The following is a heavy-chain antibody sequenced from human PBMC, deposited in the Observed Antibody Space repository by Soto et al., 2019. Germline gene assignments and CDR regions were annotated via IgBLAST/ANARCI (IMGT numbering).Heavy chain of an antibody. J-gene: IGHJ4*02. D-gene: IGHD1-26*01. CDR2: IYYSGST. CDR1: GGSISSGGYY. Sequence: SETLSLTCTVSGGSISSGGYYWSWIRKHPGKGLEWIGYIYYSGSTYYNPSLKSRVTISVDTSKNQFSLRLSSVTAADTAVYYCARSGSGLRKGTYQDYWGQGTLVTVSS. V-gene: IGHV4-31*03. CDR3: ARSGSGLRKGTYQDY.